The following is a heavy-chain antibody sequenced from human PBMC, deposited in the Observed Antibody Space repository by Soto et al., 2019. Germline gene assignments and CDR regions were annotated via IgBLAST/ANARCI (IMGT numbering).Heavy chain of an antibody. CDR2: FDPEDGET. V-gene: IGHV1-24*01. CDR3: ATGQLKMGPYDILTGHTGIDV. Sequence: ASVKVSCKVSGYTLTELSMHWVRQAPGKGLEWMGGFDPEDGETIYAQKFQGRVTMTEDTSTDTAYMELSSLRSEDTAVYYCATGQLKMGPYDILTGHTGIDVWGQVIRVTVS. D-gene: IGHD3-9*01. CDR1: GYTLTELS. J-gene: IGHJ6*02.